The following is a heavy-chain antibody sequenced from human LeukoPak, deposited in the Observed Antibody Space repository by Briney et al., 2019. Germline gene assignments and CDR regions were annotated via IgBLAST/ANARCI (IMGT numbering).Heavy chain of an antibody. Sequence: ASVKVSCKASGYTFTSYGISWVRQAPGQGLEWMGWISAYNGNTNYAQKLQGRVTMTTDTSTSTAYMELRSLRSDDTAVYYCARSGSYGRRGWDAFDIWGQGTMVTVSS. CDR2: ISAYNGNT. V-gene: IGHV1-18*01. CDR1: GYTFTSYG. CDR3: ARSGSYGRRGWDAFDI. D-gene: IGHD1-26*01. J-gene: IGHJ3*02.